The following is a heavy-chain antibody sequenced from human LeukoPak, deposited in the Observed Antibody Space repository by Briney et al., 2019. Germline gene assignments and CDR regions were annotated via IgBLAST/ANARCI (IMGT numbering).Heavy chain of an antibody. V-gene: IGHV3-23*01. D-gene: IGHD3-9*01. Sequence: GGSLRLSCAASGFTVSSNYMSWVRQAPGKGLEWVSGISGNGGSTYYADSVKGRFTISRDNSKNTLYLLMNSLRAEDTAAYYCAKDRGRYFDWLYDFWGQGTLVTVSS. CDR3: AKDRGRYFDWLYDF. CDR2: ISGNGGST. J-gene: IGHJ4*02. CDR1: GFTVSSNY.